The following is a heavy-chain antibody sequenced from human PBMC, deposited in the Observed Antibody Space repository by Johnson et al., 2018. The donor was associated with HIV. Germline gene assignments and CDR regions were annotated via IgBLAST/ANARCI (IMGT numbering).Heavy chain of an antibody. D-gene: IGHD3-22*01. CDR2: IYSGGST. CDR3: AKEGYYDSSGYYHRAFDI. Sequence: VQLVESGGGLVQPGGSLRLSCAASGFTVSSNYMSWVRQAPGKGLEWVSVIYSGGSTYYADSVKGRFTISRDNSKNTLYLQMSSLRAEDTAVYYCAKEGYYDSSGYYHRAFDIWGQGTMVTVSS. V-gene: IGHV3-66*02. CDR1: GFTVSSNY. J-gene: IGHJ3*02.